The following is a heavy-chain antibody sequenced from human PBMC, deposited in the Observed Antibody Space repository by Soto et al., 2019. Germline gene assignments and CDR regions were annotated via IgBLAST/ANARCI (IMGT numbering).Heavy chain of an antibody. CDR1: GFTFSNAW. Sequence: GGSLRFSCAASGFTFSNAWMSWVRQAPGKGLEWVGRIKSKTDGGTTDYAAPVKGRFTISRDDSKNTLYLQMNSLKTEDTAVYYCTVVAAIVVWYGDYFDYWGQGTLVTVSS. V-gene: IGHV3-15*01. D-gene: IGHD2-15*01. CDR2: IKSKTDGGTT. CDR3: TVVAAIVVWYGDYFDY. J-gene: IGHJ4*02.